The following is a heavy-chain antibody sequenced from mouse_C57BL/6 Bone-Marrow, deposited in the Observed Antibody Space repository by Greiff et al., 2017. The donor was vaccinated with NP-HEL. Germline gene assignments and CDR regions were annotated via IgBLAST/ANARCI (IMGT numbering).Heavy chain of an antibody. CDR1: GFTFSDYG. J-gene: IGHJ3*01. Sequence: EVKLMESGGGLVKPGGSLKLSCAASGFTFSDYGMHWVRQAPEKGLEWVAYISSGSSTIYYADTVKGRFTISRDNAKNTLFLQMTSLRSEDTAMYYCARSFWGFAYWGQGTLVTVSA. CDR3: ARSFWGFAY. V-gene: IGHV5-17*01. CDR2: ISSGSSTI. D-gene: IGHD4-1*01.